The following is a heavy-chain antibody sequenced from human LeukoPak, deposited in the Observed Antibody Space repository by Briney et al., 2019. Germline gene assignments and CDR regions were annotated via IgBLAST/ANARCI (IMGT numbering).Heavy chain of an antibody. J-gene: IGHJ3*01. CDR3: AGGKSATGGG. D-gene: IGHD6-13*01. V-gene: IGHV3-74*01. CDR1: GFTFSTYW. Sequence: GGSLRLSCAASGFTFSTYWMHWVRHVPGKGLGWVSRINSDGSITTYADSVKGRFTISRDNAKNMLYLQMNGLRVEDTAVYYCAGGKSATGGGWGQGTMVTVSS. CDR2: INSDGSIT.